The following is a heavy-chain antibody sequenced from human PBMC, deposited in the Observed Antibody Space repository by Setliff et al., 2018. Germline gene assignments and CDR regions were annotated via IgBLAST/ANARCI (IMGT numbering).Heavy chain of an antibody. Sequence: ASVKVSCKASGYTFTSYAMHWVRQAPGQRLEWMGWINAGNGNTKYSQKFQGRVTITRDTSASTAYMELSSLRSEDTAVYYCARVGGYASAWHGIEAFDIWGQGTKVTVSS. CDR1: GYTFTSYA. CDR2: INAGNGNT. J-gene: IGHJ3*02. D-gene: IGHD6-19*01. CDR3: ARVGGYASAWHGIEAFDI. V-gene: IGHV1-3*01.